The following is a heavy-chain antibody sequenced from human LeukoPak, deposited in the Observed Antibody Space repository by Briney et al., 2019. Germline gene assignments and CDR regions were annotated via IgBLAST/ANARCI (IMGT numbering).Heavy chain of an antibody. D-gene: IGHD6-19*01. CDR3: ARDQGIAVAGPDY. Sequence: SGGSLRLSCAASGFTFSTYSMNWVRQAPGKGLQWVSYISSSSNTIYYADFVRGRFTISRDNAKNSLFLQMNGLRAEDTAMYYCARDQGIAVAGPDYWGQGTLVTVSS. CDR2: ISSSSNTI. J-gene: IGHJ4*02. CDR1: GFTFSTYS. V-gene: IGHV3-48*01.